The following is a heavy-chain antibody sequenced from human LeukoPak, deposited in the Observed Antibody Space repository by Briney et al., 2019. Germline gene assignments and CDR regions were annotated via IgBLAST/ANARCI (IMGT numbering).Heavy chain of an antibody. V-gene: IGHV4-59*01. Sequence: PSETLSLTCTVSGDSISNYYWSWFRQPPGKGLEWIGYIYFSGSTNYSPSLKSRVTISVDTSKNQFSLRLNSVTAADTAVYYCARVDGTAYYAMDVWGQGTTVTVSS. D-gene: IGHD2-21*02. J-gene: IGHJ6*02. CDR1: GDSISNYY. CDR3: ARVDGTAYYAMDV. CDR2: IYFSGST.